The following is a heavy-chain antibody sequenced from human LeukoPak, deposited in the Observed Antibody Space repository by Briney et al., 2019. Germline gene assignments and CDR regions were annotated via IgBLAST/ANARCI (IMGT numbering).Heavy chain of an antibody. Sequence: ASVKVSCKASGYTFNTYGISWVRQAPGQRPEWMGWINTDNSNTKYAQKFQGRVTMTTDTSTSTAYMELRSLRSDDSAVYYCARKGCTGDCFRFDPWGQGTLVTVSS. J-gene: IGHJ5*02. CDR1: GYTFNTYG. V-gene: IGHV1-18*01. CDR3: ARKGCTGDCFRFDP. D-gene: IGHD2-21*02. CDR2: INTDNSNT.